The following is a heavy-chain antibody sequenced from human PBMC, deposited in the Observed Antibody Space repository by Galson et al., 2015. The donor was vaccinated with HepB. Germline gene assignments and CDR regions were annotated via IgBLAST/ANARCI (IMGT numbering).Heavy chain of an antibody. J-gene: IGHJ6*02. CDR1: GFTFSSYS. V-gene: IGHV3-48*02. CDR3: ARDHGVIVVVPAARSHYYYGMDV. D-gene: IGHD2-2*01. CDR2: ISSSSSTI. Sequence: SLRLSCAASGFTFSSYSMNWVRQAPGKGLEWVSYISSSSSTIYYADSVKGRFTISRDNAKNSLHLQMNSLRDEDTAVYYCARDHGVIVVVPAARSHYYYGMDVWGQGTTVTVSS.